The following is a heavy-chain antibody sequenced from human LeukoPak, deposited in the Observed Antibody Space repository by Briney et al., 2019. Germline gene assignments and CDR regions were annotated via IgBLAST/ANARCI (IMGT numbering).Heavy chain of an antibody. CDR2: ISGDGSVT. D-gene: IGHD2-21*01. CDR1: GFAFDDFG. V-gene: IGHV3-43*02. J-gene: IGHJ4*02. Sequence: GGSLRPSCAASGFAFDDFGMHWVRQAPGKVLEWVSFISGDGSVTYYTDSLKGRFTVSRDNSKNSLYLQMGSLPAEDTALYYCGKDGPVISYWGQGTVVTVSS. CDR3: GKDGPVISY.